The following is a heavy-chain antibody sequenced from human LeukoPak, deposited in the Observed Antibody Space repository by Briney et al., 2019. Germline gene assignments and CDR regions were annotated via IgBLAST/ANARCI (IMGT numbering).Heavy chain of an antibody. D-gene: IGHD4-11*01. CDR1: GFTFSDYY. V-gene: IGHV3-11*01. CDR3: ASLHYSNSLEEIFDY. CDR2: ISSSGSTI. J-gene: IGHJ4*02. Sequence: GGSLRLSCAASGFTFSDYYMSWIRQAPGKGLEWVSYISSSGSTIYYADSVKGRFTISRDNAKNSLYLQMNSLRAEDTAVYYCASLHYSNSLEEIFDYWGQGTLVTVSS.